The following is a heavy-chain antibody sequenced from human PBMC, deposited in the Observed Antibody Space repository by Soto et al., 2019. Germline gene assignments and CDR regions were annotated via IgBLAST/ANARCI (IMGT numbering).Heavy chain of an antibody. D-gene: IGHD3-10*01. CDR2: ISHDGSDK. J-gene: IGHJ4*02. V-gene: IGHV3-30*18. CDR3: AKEDVWFAKDY. CDR1: GFTFSGYG. Sequence: GGSLRLSCVASGFTFSGYGMHWVRQAPGKGLEWLAVISHDGSDKYYADSVRGRFTISRDNSENTLYLQMNSLRPEDTAVYYCAKEDVWFAKDYWGQGTLVTVS.